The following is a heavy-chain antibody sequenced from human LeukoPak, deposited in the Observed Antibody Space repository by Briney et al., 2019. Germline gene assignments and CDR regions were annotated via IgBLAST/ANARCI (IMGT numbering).Heavy chain of an antibody. CDR3: AREDYSNYWFDP. Sequence: SETLSLTCTVSGGSISSGSYYWSWLRQPAGKGLEWIGRIYTSRSTNYNPSLKSRVTISVDTSKNQFSLKLSSVTAADTAVYYCAREDYSNYWFDPWGQGTLVTVSS. V-gene: IGHV4-61*02. J-gene: IGHJ5*02. CDR2: IYTSRST. D-gene: IGHD4-11*01. CDR1: GGSISSGSYY.